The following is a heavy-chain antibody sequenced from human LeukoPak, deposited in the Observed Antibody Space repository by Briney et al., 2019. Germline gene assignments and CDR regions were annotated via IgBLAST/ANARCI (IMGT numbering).Heavy chain of an antibody. CDR3: AKWGDFDILTGYYVSDF. V-gene: IGHV3-23*01. CDR2: VTGSGGST. D-gene: IGHD3-9*01. CDR1: GFTFSNYA. Sequence: GGSLRLSCVASGFTFSNYAMSWVRQAPGKRLEWVSAVTGSGGSTYYVDSVKGRFTISRDNSRNTLFLQMNSLRAEDTAIYYCAKWGDFDILTGYYVSDFWGQGTLVTVSS. J-gene: IGHJ4*02.